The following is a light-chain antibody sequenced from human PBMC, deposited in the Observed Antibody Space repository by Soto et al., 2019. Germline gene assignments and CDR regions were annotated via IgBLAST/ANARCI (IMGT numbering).Light chain of an antibody. V-gene: IGLV2-14*01. J-gene: IGLJ1*01. Sequence: QSALTQPASVSGSPGQSITISCPGTSSDVGGYNYVSWYQQHPGKAPKLMIYDVSNRPSGVSNRFSGSKSGNTASLTISGLQAEDDADYYCSSDTSSSTGVFGTGTKLTVL. CDR2: DVS. CDR1: SSDVGGYNY. CDR3: SSDTSSSTGV.